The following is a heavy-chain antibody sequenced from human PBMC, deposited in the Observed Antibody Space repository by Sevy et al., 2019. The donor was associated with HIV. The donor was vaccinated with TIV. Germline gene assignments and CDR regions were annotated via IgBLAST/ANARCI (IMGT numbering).Heavy chain of an antibody. Sequence: SETLSLTCTVSGGSISSGGYYWSWIRQHPGKGLEWIGYIYYSGSTYYNPSLKSRVTITVDTSKNQFSLKLSSVTAAETAVYYCATASRFWSGYSPYYYYGMDVWGQGTTVTVSS. D-gene: IGHD3-3*01. V-gene: IGHV4-31*03. CDR3: ATASRFWSGYSPYYYYGMDV. CDR2: IYYSGST. CDR1: GGSISSGGYY. J-gene: IGHJ6*02.